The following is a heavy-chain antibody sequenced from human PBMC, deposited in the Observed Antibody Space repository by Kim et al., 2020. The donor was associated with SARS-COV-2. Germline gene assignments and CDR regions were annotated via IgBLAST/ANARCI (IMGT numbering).Heavy chain of an antibody. CDR3: ARLIHSGSYFDY. Sequence: NYEQKFQGWVTMTRDTSISTAYMELSRLRSDDTAVYYCARLIHSGSYFDYWGQGTLVTVSS. D-gene: IGHD3-10*01. V-gene: IGHV1-2*04. J-gene: IGHJ4*02.